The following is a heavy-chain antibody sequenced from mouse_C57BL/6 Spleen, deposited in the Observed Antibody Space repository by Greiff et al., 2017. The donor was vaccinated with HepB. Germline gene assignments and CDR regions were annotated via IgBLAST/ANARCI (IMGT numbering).Heavy chain of an antibody. J-gene: IGHJ2*01. CDR3: ARSGIYYGSSYFDY. CDR1: GYAFSSSW. V-gene: IGHV1-82*01. D-gene: IGHD1-1*01. Sequence: VQLQQSGPELVKPGASVKISCKASGYAFSSSWMNWVKQRPGKGLEWIGRIYPGDGDTNYNGKFKGKATLTADKSSSTAYMQLSSLTSEDSAVYFCARSGIYYGSSYFDYWGQGTTLTVSS. CDR2: IYPGDGDT.